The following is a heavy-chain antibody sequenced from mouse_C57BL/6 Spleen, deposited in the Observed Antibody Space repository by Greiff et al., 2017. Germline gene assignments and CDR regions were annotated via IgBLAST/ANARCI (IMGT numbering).Heavy chain of an antibody. J-gene: IGHJ1*03. Sequence: QVPLPQPGAELVMPGASVTLSCKASGYTFPRYWMPWVKQRPGQGLEWIGEIDPSDSYTTSNQKFKSKSTMTVDTSSSTAYMQLSSLTSEDSAVYYGARWREDPSWDFDVWGTGTTVTVSS. V-gene: IGHV1-69*01. D-gene: IGHD2-10*02. CDR2: IDPSDSYT. CDR3: ARWREDPSWDFDV. CDR1: GYTFPRYW.